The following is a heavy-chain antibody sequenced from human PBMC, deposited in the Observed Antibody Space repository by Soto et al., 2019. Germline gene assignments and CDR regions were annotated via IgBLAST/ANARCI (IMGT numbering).Heavy chain of an antibody. V-gene: IGHV3-23*01. J-gene: IGHJ6*02. CDR3: AKASGMDV. Sequence: GGSLRLSCAASGFTFSSYAMSGVRQAPGKGLEGVSAIRGSGGSTYYADSGKGRFTISRDNSKNTLYLQMNSLRAEDTAVYYCAKASGMDVWGQGTTVTVSS. CDR2: IRGSGGST. CDR1: GFTFSSYA.